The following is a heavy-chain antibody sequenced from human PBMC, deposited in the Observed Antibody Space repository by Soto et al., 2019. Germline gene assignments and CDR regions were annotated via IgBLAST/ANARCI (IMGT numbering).Heavy chain of an antibody. D-gene: IGHD3-16*01. CDR1: GGTFSTYS. V-gene: IGHV1-69*02. CDR3: TIGRLSGEVFDI. CDR2: IIPMLGIA. J-gene: IGHJ3*02. Sequence: QVQLVQSGAEVKKPGSSVKVSCKDSGGTFSTYSMFWVRQAPGQGLEWMGRIIPMLGIANHAQRFQNRVTVSADKATATAHIELRSLRSEDTALYDWTIGRLSGEVFDIWGQGTMVTV.